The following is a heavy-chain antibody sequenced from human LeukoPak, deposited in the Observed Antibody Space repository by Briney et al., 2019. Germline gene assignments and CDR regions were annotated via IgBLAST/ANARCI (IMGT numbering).Heavy chain of an antibody. Sequence: ASVKVSCKASGHTFSTYDINWVRQAAGRGLEWMGWMNPNSGNTGYAQKFQGRLTITRIASISTAYMELSSLRSDDAAVYYCARTKPDNSEIYNWGQGTLVTVSS. CDR2: MNPNSGNT. D-gene: IGHD3-22*01. V-gene: IGHV1-8*03. J-gene: IGHJ4*02. CDR3: ARTKPDNSEIYN. CDR1: GHTFSTYD.